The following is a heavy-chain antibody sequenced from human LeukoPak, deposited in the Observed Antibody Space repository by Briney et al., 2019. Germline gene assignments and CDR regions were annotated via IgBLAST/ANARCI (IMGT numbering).Heavy chain of an antibody. CDR3: ARADSSGYYYGANWFDP. CDR2: MNPNSGNT. Sequence: ASVKVSCKASGYTFTSYDINWVRQATGQGLEWMGWMNPNSGNTGYAQKFQGRVTITRNTSISTAYMELSGLRSEDTAVYYCARADSSGYYYGANWFDPWGQGTLVTVSS. J-gene: IGHJ5*02. D-gene: IGHD3-22*01. CDR1: GYTFTSYD. V-gene: IGHV1-8*03.